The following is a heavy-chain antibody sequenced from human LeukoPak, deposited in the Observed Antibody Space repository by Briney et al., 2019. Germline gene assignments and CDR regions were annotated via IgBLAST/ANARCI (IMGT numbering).Heavy chain of an antibody. CDR1: GYSIGSDFY. Sequence: TASETLSLTCAVSGYSIGSDFYGGWIRQTPGKGLEGIGSVCHNTGSSYNPSFKSRVTISLDTSKIHFSLTLTSVTAADTAVYFCAREPGWGHNYYYMDVWGKGTTVAVSS. J-gene: IGHJ6*03. V-gene: IGHV4-38-2*02. CDR2: VCHNTGS. CDR3: AREPGWGHNYYYMDV. D-gene: IGHD1-26*01.